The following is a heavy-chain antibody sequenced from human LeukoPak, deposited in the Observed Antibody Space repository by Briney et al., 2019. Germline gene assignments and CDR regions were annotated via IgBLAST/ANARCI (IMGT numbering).Heavy chain of an antibody. CDR2: ISYDGSNK. Sequence: GGSLRLSCAASGFTFSSYAMHWVRQAPGKGLKWVAVISYDGSNKYYADFVKGRFTISRDNSKNTLYLQMNSLRAEDTAVYYCARDRVSGSYLEGSLDYWGQGTLVTVSS. D-gene: IGHD1-26*01. CDR3: ARDRVSGSYLEGSLDY. J-gene: IGHJ4*02. CDR1: GFTFSSYA. V-gene: IGHV3-30*01.